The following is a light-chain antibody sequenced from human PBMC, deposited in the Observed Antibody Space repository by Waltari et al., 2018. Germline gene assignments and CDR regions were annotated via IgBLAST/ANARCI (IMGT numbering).Light chain of an antibody. Sequence: DIQMTQSPSTLSASVGDRVTISCRASQSVRTWLAWYQQKPGKAPKLLIYMASSLESGVPSRFSGSGSGTEFTLTISSLQPDDFATYSCQQYSSFSTFGQGTKV. J-gene: IGKJ2*01. CDR3: QQYSSFST. CDR2: MAS. CDR1: QSVRTW. V-gene: IGKV1-5*03.